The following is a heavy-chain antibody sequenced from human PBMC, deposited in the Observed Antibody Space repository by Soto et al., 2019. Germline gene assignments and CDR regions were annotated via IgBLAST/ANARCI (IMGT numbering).Heavy chain of an antibody. Sequence: PSETLSLTCTVYGGSISSYYWSWIRQPPGKGLEWIGYIYYSGSTNYNPSLKSRVTISVDTSKNQFSLKLSSVTAADTAVYYCARGESSSWVDYWGQGTLVTVSS. CDR3: ARGESSSWVDY. CDR1: GGSISSYY. V-gene: IGHV4-59*01. CDR2: IYYSGST. J-gene: IGHJ4*02. D-gene: IGHD6-13*01.